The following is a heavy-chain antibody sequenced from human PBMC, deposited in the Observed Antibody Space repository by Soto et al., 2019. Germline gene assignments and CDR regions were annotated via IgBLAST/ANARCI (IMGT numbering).Heavy chain of an antibody. Sequence: EVQLVESGGGLVQPGGSLRLSCTASGFAVRHNYMTWVRQAPGKGLEWVSLIYSGGDTAYADSVKGRFTMSRHTSQNTLYLQMSSLRAEDTAVYYCARKTDSIPSGGDVWGKGTAVTVSS. D-gene: IGHD3-10*01. J-gene: IGHJ6*04. CDR1: GFAVRHNY. V-gene: IGHV3-53*04. CDR3: ARKTDSIPSGGDV. CDR2: IYSGGDT.